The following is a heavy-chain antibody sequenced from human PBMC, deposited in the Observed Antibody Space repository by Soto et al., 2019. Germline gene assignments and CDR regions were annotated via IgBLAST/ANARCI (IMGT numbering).Heavy chain of an antibody. D-gene: IGHD3-3*02. CDR1: GFTFSSYA. Sequence: QVQLVESGGGVVQPGRSLRLSCAASGFTFSSYAMHWVRQAPGKGPEWVAVISYDGSKKYYADSVKGRFTISRDNSKNTLYLKMNGLRAEDTAVYYCARGLAFISRYYYYGMDFWVQGTTVTVSS. J-gene: IGHJ6*02. V-gene: IGHV3-30-3*01. CDR2: ISYDGSKK. CDR3: ARGLAFISRYYYYGMDF.